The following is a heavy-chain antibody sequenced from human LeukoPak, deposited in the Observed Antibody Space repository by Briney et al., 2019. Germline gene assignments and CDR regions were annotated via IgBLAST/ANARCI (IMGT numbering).Heavy chain of an antibody. CDR2: ISGSGGST. V-gene: IGHV3-23*01. CDR3: ARSIGSSGCLDY. D-gene: IGHD6-19*01. CDR1: GFTFSSYA. J-gene: IGHJ4*02. Sequence: PGGSLRLSCAASGFTFSSYAMSWVRQAPGKGLEWVSAISGSGGSTYYADSVTGRFTISRDNAKNSLYLQMNSLTAEGTAVYYCARSIGSSGCLDYWGQGTLVTVSS.